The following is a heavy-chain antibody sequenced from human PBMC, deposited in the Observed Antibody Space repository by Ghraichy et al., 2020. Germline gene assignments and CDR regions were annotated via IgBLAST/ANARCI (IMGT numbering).Heavy chain of an antibody. J-gene: IGHJ4*02. CDR3: AKDLSYDFWSGSPHFDY. Sequence: GGSLRLSCAASGFTFDDYAMHWVRQAPGKGLEWVSGISWNSGSIGYADSVKGRFTISRDNAKNSLYLQMNSLRAEDTVLYYCAKDLSYDFWSGSPHFDYWGQGTLVTVSS. D-gene: IGHD3-3*01. CDR1: GFTFDDYA. CDR2: ISWNSGSI. V-gene: IGHV3-9*01.